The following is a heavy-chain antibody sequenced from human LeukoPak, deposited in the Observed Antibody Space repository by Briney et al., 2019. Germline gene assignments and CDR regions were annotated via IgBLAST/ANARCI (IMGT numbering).Heavy chain of an antibody. CDR2: IYYSGST. J-gene: IGHJ4*02. CDR3: AMVRNYYDSSGYYYSRGNYFDY. D-gene: IGHD3-22*01. CDR1: GVSISSSSYY. V-gene: IGHV4-39*07. Sequence: SETLSLTCTVSGVSISSSSYYWGWLRQPPGKGLEWIGSIYYSGSTYYNPSLKSRVTISVDTSKNQFSLKLGSVTAADTAVYYCAMVRNYYDSSGYYYSRGNYFDYWGQGTLVTVSS.